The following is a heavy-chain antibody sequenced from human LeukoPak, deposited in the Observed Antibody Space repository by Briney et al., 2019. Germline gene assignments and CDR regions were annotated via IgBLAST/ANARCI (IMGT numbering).Heavy chain of an antibody. J-gene: IGHJ4*02. D-gene: IGHD1-26*01. CDR3: ATSPVVRELLGN. CDR2: INQDGGAI. CDR1: GFTFSTYW. Sequence: PGGSLRLSCAASGFTFSTYWISWVRQGPGKGLEWLANINQDGGAIYYVDSVKGRFTISRDNAKSSLYLQMNSLRAEDTAVYYCATSPVVRELLGNWGQGTLVTVSS. V-gene: IGHV3-7*01.